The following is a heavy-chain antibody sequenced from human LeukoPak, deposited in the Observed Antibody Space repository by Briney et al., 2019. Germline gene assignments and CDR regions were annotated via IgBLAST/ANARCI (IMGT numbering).Heavy chain of an antibody. CDR1: GYSFTSYW. CDR3: ARATSQLGIDY. CDR2: IYPGDSDT. V-gene: IGHV5-51*01. Sequence: GESLKISCKGSGYSFTSYWIGWVRLMPGKGLEWLGIIYPGDSDTRYSPSFQGQVTMSADKSISTAYLQWSSLKASDTAMYYCARATSQLGIDYWGRGTLVTVSS. J-gene: IGHJ4*02. D-gene: IGHD7-27*01.